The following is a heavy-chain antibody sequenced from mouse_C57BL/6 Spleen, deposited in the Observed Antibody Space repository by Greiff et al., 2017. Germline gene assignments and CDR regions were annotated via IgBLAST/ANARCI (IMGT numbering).Heavy chain of an antibody. Sequence: QVQLQQSGAELVRPGASVKLSCKASGYTFTDYDINWVKQRPGQGLEWIARIYPGSGNTYYNEKFKGKATLTAEKSSSTAYMQLSSLTSEDSAVYFCARDYYDYDGFAYWGQGTLVTVSA. D-gene: IGHD2-4*01. CDR3: ARDYYDYDGFAY. CDR2: IYPGSGNT. V-gene: IGHV1-76*01. J-gene: IGHJ3*01. CDR1: GYTFTDYD.